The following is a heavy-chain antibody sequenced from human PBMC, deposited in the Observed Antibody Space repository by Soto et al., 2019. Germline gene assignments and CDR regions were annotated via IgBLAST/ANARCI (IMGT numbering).Heavy chain of an antibody. Sequence: SETLSLTCSVSGDSITSFFWSWVRQPPGKGLEWIGYVHYSGSTNYNPSLKSRLTMSVDTSKNHFSLWLDSVTAADTAVYYCARVNQLAPKRNAFDIWGQGTMVTVSS. CDR1: GDSITSFF. CDR3: ARVNQLAPKRNAFDI. J-gene: IGHJ3*02. V-gene: IGHV4-59*01. D-gene: IGHD2-2*01. CDR2: VHYSGST.